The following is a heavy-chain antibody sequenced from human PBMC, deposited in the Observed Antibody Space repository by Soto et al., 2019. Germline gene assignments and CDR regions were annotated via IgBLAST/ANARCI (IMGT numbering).Heavy chain of an antibody. D-gene: IGHD6-6*01. Sequence: PSETLSLTCTVSGASISNYYWSWIRQPAGKGLEWIGRVSTSGGTNYNPSLESRVTMSVDTSKNQFSLMLNSVTAADTAVYYCRRDFDYWGQGTLVTVS. V-gene: IGHV4-4*07. CDR3: RRDFDY. J-gene: IGHJ4*02. CDR2: VSTSGGT. CDR1: GASISNYY.